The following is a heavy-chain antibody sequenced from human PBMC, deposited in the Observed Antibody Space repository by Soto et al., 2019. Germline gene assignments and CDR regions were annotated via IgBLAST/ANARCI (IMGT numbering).Heavy chain of an antibody. CDR1: GFSLTTRGVG. J-gene: IGHJ5*02. D-gene: IGHD3-10*01. Sequence: QITLKESGPPLVKPTQTLTLTCTFSGFSLTTRGVGVGWIRQPPGKALECLALIYWDDDKRYSPSPQSRLSITKDTSKNQVVLTMTNMDPVDTATYYCAHIPSYYQYDWFDPWGQGTLVSVSS. CDR2: IYWDDDK. CDR3: AHIPSYYQYDWFDP. V-gene: IGHV2-5*02.